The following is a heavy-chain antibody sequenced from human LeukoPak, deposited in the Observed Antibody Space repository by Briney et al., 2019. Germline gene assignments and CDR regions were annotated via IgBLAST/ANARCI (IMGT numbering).Heavy chain of an antibody. J-gene: IGHJ4*02. D-gene: IGHD3-9*01. CDR2: IKSKDGGGTA. Sequence: GGSLRLSCAASGFTSSNAWMSWVRQGPGKGLEWVGRIKSKDGGGTADYAAPVKGRFTISRDDSEKTFFLQMNSLKTEDTAVYYCTTGFHYDILTGYSYYFDYWGQGTLVTVSS. CDR1: GFTSSNAW. V-gene: IGHV3-15*01. CDR3: TTGFHYDILTGYSYYFDY.